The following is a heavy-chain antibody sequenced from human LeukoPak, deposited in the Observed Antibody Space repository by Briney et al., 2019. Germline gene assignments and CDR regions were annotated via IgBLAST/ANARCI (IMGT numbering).Heavy chain of an antibody. CDR3: ARSPIAVAGTNVIDY. D-gene: IGHD6-19*01. CDR1: GGSISSGGYY. J-gene: IGHJ4*02. V-gene: IGHV4-31*03. CDR2: IYYSGST. Sequence: PSETLSLTCTVSGGSISSGGYYWSWIRQHPGKGLEWIGYIYYSGSTYYNPSLKSRVTISVDTSKNQFSLKLSSVTAADTAVYYCARSPIAVAGTNVIDYWGQGTLVTVSS.